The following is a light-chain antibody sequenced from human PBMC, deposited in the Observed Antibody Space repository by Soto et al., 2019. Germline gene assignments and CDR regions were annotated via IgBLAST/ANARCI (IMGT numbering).Light chain of an antibody. CDR3: CSYAGSSPYV. Sequence: QSVLTQPASVSGSPGQSITVSCTGTSSDVGSYNLVSWYQQYPGKVPELMIYEVSKRPSGVSSRFSGSKSGNTASLTISGLQAEDEADYYCCSYAGSSPYVFGTGTKVTVL. J-gene: IGLJ1*01. CDR1: SSDVGSYNL. CDR2: EVS. V-gene: IGLV2-23*02.